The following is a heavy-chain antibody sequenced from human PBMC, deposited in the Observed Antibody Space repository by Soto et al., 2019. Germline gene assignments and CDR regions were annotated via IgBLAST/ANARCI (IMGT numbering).Heavy chain of an antibody. CDR2: INPNSGGT. Sequence: ASVKVSCKASGYTFTGYYMHWVRQAPGQGLEWMGWINPNSGGTNHAQKFQGRVTMTRDTSISTAYMELSRLRSDDTAVYYCARVVASYDYGDQPFDYWGQGTLVTVSS. CDR1: GYTFTGYY. CDR3: ARVVASYDYGDQPFDY. J-gene: IGHJ4*02. V-gene: IGHV1-2*02. D-gene: IGHD4-17*01.